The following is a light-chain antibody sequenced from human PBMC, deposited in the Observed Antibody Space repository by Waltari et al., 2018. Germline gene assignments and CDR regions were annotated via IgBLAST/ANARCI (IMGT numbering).Light chain of an antibody. CDR1: SSAVGNYNF. Sequence: QSALTQRRSVSGSPGQSVTISSDGTSSAVGNYNFVPWYQQHPGHAPKLLIYDVVKRPSGVPDRFSGSKSGNTASLTISGLQTEDEADYYCCSYAGSYTFVFGGGTQLTVL. V-gene: IGLV2-11*01. CDR2: DVV. CDR3: CSYAGSYTFV. J-gene: IGLJ7*01.